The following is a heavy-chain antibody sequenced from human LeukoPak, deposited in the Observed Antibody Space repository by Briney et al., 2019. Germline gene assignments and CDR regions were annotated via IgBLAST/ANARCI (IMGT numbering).Heavy chain of an antibody. V-gene: IGHV4-59*12. J-gene: IGHJ4*02. CDR1: GGSISSYY. CDR2: IYYSGST. CDR3: ARAISSSWSLN. D-gene: IGHD6-13*01. Sequence: SETLSLTCTVSGGSISSYYWSWLRQPPGKGLEWIGYIYYSGSTNYNPSLKSRVTISVDTSKNQFSLKLSSVTAADTAVYYCARAISSSWSLNWGQGTLVTVSS.